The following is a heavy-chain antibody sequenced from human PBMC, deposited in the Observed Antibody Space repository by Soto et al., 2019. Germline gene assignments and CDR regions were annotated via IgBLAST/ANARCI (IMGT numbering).Heavy chain of an antibody. CDR1: GFTFSSYG. V-gene: IGHV3-30*18. Sequence: GGSLRLSCAASGFTFSSYGMHWVRQAPGKGLEWVAVISYDGSNKYYADSVKGRFTISRDNSKNTLYLQMNSLRAEDTAVYYCAKDKRPNYSYGMDVWGQGTTVTVSS. CDR2: ISYDGSNK. CDR3: AKDKRPNYSYGMDV. J-gene: IGHJ6*02.